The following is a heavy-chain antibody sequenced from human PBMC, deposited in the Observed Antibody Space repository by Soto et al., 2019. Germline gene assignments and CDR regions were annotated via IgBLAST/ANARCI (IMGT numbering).Heavy chain of an antibody. Sequence: ETLCLSCAVYGASRSTYYWSWIRQPPGKRLEWIGEINHGGSPSYNPSLKSRVAMSIDTSKNQFSLRLNSVTAADMAVYFCARRGPYCGPGSSCYYYFDSWVQGTLVTVSS. CDR1: GASRSTYY. V-gene: IGHV4-34*01. J-gene: IGHJ4*02. D-gene: IGHD2-21*01. CDR2: INHGGSP. CDR3: ARRGPYCGPGSSCYYYFDS.